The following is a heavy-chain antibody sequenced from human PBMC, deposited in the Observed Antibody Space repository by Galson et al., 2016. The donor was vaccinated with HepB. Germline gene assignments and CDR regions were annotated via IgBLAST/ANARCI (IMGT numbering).Heavy chain of an antibody. CDR3: ARDWGSSGWYNWFDP. CDR1: GFSFNDYG. Sequence: SLRLSCAASGFSFNDYGFHWVRQAPGKGLEWLAMISYGGDIYYTDSVKGRFTISRDNSENTLYLQMNSLRPEDTGVYYCARDWGSSGWYNWFDPWGPGTLVTVSS. D-gene: IGHD6-19*01. CDR2: ISYGGDI. J-gene: IGHJ5*02. V-gene: IGHV3-30*04.